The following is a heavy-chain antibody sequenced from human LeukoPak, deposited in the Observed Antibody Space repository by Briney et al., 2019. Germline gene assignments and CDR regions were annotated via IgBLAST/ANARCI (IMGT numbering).Heavy chain of an antibody. J-gene: IGHJ5*02. Sequence: GGSLRPSCAASGFTFSSYAMNWVRQAPGKGLEWVSAISGSGGSTYYADSVKGRFTISRDNSKNTLYLQMNSLRAEDTAVYYRAKDRPPAISRFDPWGQGTLVTVSS. V-gene: IGHV3-23*01. D-gene: IGHD3-9*01. CDR1: GFTFSSYA. CDR2: ISGSGGST. CDR3: AKDRPPAISRFDP.